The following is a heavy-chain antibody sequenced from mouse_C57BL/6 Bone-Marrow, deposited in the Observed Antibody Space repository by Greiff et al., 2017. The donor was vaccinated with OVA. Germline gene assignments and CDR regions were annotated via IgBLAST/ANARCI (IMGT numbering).Heavy chain of an antibody. CDR2: IWSGGST. V-gene: IGHV2-2*01. J-gene: IGHJ1*03. D-gene: IGHD2-4*01. CDR3: ARVYYDYDDGWYFDV. Sequence: QVQLQQSGPGLVQPSQSLSITCTVSGFSLTSYGVHWVRQSPGKGLEWLGVIWSGGSTDYNAAFISRLSISTDNSTSQVFFKMNSLQADDTAIYYGARVYYDYDDGWYFDVWGTGTTVTVSS. CDR1: GFSLTSYG.